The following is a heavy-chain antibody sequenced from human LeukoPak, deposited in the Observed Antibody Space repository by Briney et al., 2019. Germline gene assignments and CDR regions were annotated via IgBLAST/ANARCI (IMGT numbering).Heavy chain of an antibody. V-gene: IGHV3-21*01. CDR2: ISSSSSYI. D-gene: IGHD4-17*01. Sequence: GGSLRLSCAASGFTFSSYNMNWVRQAPGKGLEWVSSISSSSSYIYYADSVKGRFTISRDNAKNSLYLQMNSLRAEDTAVYYCARHRTTVTISDAFDIWGQGTMVTVSS. J-gene: IGHJ3*02. CDR3: ARHRTTVTISDAFDI. CDR1: GFTFSSYN.